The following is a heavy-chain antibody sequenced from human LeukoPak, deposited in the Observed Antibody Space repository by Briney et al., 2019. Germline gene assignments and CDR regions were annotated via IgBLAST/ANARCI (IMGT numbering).Heavy chain of an antibody. CDR1: GSSISSSSYY. CDR3: ARVSGYHWESFYDY. CDR2: IYYSGST. Sequence: PSETLSLTCTVSGSSISSSSYYWSWIRQPPGKGLEWIGYIYYSGSTNYNPSLKSRVTISVDTSKNQFSLKLRSVTAADTAVYYCARVSGYHWESFYDYWGQGTLVTVSS. D-gene: IGHD5-12*01. V-gene: IGHV4-61*01. J-gene: IGHJ4*02.